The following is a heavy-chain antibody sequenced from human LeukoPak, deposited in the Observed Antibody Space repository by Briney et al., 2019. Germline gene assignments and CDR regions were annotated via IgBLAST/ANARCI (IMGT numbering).Heavy chain of an antibody. CDR3: ARGGFGGWSHAEYFQH. Sequence: ASVKVSCKASGGTFSSYAISWVRQAPGQGLEWMGGLIPIFGTANYAQKFQGRVTITADESTSTAYMELSSLRSEDTAVYYCARGGFGGWSHAEYFQHWGQGTLVTVSS. CDR2: LIPIFGTA. J-gene: IGHJ1*01. D-gene: IGHD6-19*01. CDR1: GGTFSSYA. V-gene: IGHV1-69*13.